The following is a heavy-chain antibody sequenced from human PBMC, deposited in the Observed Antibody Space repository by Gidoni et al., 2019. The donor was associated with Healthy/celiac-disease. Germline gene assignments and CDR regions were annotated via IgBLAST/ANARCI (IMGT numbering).Heavy chain of an antibody. D-gene: IGHD2-21*02. CDR3: AKDGSIPGVVTPSPSDDAFDI. CDR1: GCTFRSEC. CDR2: ISYDGSTN. J-gene: IGHJ3*02. V-gene: IGHV3-30*18. Sequence: QVKMVESGGGVVQPGRSRRLSCAASGCTFRSECMHWVRQAPGKGLEWVAVISYDGSTNDYADSVKGRFTISSDNSKNTLYLQMNSLRAEDTAVYYCAKDGSIPGVVTPSPSDDAFDIWGQGTMVTVSS.